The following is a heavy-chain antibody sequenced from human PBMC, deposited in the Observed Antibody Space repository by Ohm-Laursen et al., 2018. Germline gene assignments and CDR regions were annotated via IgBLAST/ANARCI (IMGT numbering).Heavy chain of an antibody. J-gene: IGHJ4*02. V-gene: IGHV4-34*01. CDR2: INHSGST. Sequence: GTLSLTCAVYGGSFSGYYWSWIRQPPGKGLEWIGEINHSGSTNYNPSLKSRVTISVDTSKNQFSLKLSSVTAADTAVYYCARGFGGYSSSWYRNWGQGTLVTVSS. CDR1: GGSFSGYY. D-gene: IGHD6-13*01. CDR3: ARGFGGYSSSWYRN.